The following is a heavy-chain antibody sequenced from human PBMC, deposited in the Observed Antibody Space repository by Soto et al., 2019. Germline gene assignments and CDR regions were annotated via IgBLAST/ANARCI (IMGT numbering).Heavy chain of an antibody. Sequence: GSLRLSCAASGFTFSSYAMSWVRQAPGKGLEWVSAISGSGGSTYYADSVKGRFTISRDNSKNTLYLQMNSLRAEDTAVYYWARTLYSYGTDYWGQGTLVTVSS. CDR1: GFTFSSYA. D-gene: IGHD5-18*01. J-gene: IGHJ4*02. V-gene: IGHV3-23*01. CDR2: ISGSGGST. CDR3: ARTLYSYGTDY.